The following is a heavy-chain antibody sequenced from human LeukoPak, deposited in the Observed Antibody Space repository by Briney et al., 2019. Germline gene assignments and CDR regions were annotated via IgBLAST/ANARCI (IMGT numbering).Heavy chain of an antibody. CDR2: ISGSGGST. V-gene: IGHV3-23*01. CDR1: GFTFSSYA. CDR3: AKSKSARWYQRYYFDY. J-gene: IGHJ4*02. D-gene: IGHD2-15*01. Sequence: GGSLRLSCAASGFTFSSYAMSWVRQAPGKGLEWFPAISGSGGSTYYADSVKGRFTISRDNSKNTLYLQMNSLRAEDTAVYYCAKSKSARWYQRYYFDYWGQGTLVTVSS.